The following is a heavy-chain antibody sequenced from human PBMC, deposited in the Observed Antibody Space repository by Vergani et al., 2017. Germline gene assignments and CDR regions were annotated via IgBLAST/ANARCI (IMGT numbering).Heavy chain of an antibody. CDR3: ARVNTETNGHLYYYYYIDV. J-gene: IGHJ6*03. CDR2: IDHTGRP. V-gene: IGHV4-34*01. Sequence: QVQLQQWGGGLLKPSETLSLTCVVNGGSFTSYHWTWIRQSPGEALEWVGDIDHTGRPDYNPSLKSRLTMSVDKSRNQFSLTLNSVTATDTAIYFCARVNTETNGHLYYYYYIDVWGQGTAVTVS. D-gene: IGHD4-11*01. CDR1: GGSFTSYH.